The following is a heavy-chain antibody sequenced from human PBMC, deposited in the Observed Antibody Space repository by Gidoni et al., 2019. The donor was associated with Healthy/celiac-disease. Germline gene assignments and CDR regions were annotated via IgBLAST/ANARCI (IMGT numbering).Heavy chain of an antibody. CDR3: ARGREYQLLIVKRRYFDL. CDR1: GGSFRGYY. D-gene: IGHD2-2*01. CDR2: INHSGST. J-gene: IGHJ2*01. Sequence: LLKPSETLSLTCAVYGGSFRGYYWSWIRQPPGKGLEWIGEINHSGSTNYNPSLKSRVTISVDTSKNQFSLKLSSVTAADTAVYYCARGREYQLLIVKRRYFDLWGRGTLVTVSS. V-gene: IGHV4-34*01.